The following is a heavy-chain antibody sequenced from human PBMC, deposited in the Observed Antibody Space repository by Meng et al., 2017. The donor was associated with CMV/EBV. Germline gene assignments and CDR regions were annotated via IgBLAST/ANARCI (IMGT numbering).Heavy chain of an antibody. V-gene: IGHV4-34*02. CDR1: GRSFSGYC. CDR2: MNNSTTY. CDR3: AGCGNWYDP. Sequence: VGLQPVGAGVFQPSNCLFSTCAICGRSFSGYCGWFLQPPPGEVQWWVREMNNSTTYNYHPLQSRVATTSEDTYKKQFFQKLCFAAAADTAVYCCAGCGNWYDPWGQGTLVTVSS. J-gene: IGHJ5*02.